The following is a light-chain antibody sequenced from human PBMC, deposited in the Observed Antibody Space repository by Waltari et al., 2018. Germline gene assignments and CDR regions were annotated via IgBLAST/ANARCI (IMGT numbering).Light chain of an antibody. CDR3: SSYTSDYTYV. CDR1: SSDVGGFYF. V-gene: IGLV2-14*03. Sequence: QSALTQPASVSGSPGQSITISCTGTSSDVGGFYFVSWYQQHPAKAPKLIISNVSRRPSVVSYRCSGSKSGNRASLTISGLQAEDEATYYCSSYTSDYTYVFGTGTEVTVV. CDR2: NVS. J-gene: IGLJ1*01.